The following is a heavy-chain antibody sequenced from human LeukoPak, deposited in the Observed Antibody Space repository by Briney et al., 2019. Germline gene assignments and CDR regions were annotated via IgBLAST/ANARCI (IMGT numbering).Heavy chain of an antibody. CDR2: IRYNGNNQ. Sequence: QSGGSLRLSCAASGFTFNNYGMHWVRQAPGKGLEWVAFIRYNGNNQYYADSVKGRFTISRDNSKNTLYLQMNSLKGDDTAVYYCAELGITMIGGVWGKGTTVTISS. D-gene: IGHD3-10*02. CDR3: AELGITMIGGV. V-gene: IGHV3-30*02. J-gene: IGHJ6*04. CDR1: GFTFNNYG.